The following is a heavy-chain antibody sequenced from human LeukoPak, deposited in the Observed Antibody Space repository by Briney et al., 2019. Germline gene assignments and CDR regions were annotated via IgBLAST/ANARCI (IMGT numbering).Heavy chain of an antibody. V-gene: IGHV4-34*01. Sequence: SETLSLTCAVYGGSFSGYYWSWIRQPPGKGLEWIGEINHSGSTNYNPSLKSRVTISVDTSKNQFSLKLSSVTAADTAVYYCARCPFRSIRRCQGYFDYWGQGTLVTVSS. CDR1: GGSFSGYY. CDR2: INHSGST. CDR3: ARCPFRSIRRCQGYFDY. D-gene: IGHD1-26*01. J-gene: IGHJ4*02.